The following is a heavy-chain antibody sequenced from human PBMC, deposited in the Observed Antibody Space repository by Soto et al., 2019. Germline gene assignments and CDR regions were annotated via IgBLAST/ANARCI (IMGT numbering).Heavy chain of an antibody. CDR3: ARMVRGSNIDYYYYKAV. V-gene: IGHV1-18*01. CDR1: GYTFTSHG. D-gene: IGHD3-10*01. Sequence: QVHLVQSGGEVKKPGASVKVSCKASGYTFTSHGISWVRQAPGHGLEWMGWISAHNGDTNYAQKLQGRVTVTTDTPTNTAYMELRGLRSEDTAVYYCARMVRGSNIDYYYYKAVWGKGTTVTVSS. J-gene: IGHJ6*03. CDR2: ISAHNGDT.